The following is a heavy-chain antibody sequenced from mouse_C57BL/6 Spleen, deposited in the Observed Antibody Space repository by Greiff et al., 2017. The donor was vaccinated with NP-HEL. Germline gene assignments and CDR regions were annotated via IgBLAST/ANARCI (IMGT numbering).Heavy chain of an antibody. D-gene: IGHD1-1*01. CDR1: GYSFTGYY. J-gene: IGHJ4*01. CDR3: ARDGSSDYYAMDY. V-gene: IGHV1-43*01. CDR2: INPSTGGT. Sequence: VQLKESGPELVKPGASVKISCKASGYSFTGYYMHWVKQSSEKSLEWIGEINPSTGGTSYNQKFKGKATLTVDKSSSTAYMQLKSLTSEDSAVYYCARDGSSDYYAMDYWGQGTSVTVSS.